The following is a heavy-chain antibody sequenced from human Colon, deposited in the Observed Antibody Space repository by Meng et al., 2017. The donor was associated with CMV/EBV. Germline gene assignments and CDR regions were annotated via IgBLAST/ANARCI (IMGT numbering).Heavy chain of an antibody. Sequence: QVQLHRCGAGLLKPSEPLSLTCGVYNGSVSGYIWTWIRQPPGKGLEWIGEIFRDGSTKYNPSLQSRVTMSVDTSKNHFSLNLRSVTAADTAVYFCARATKPNCWEVLEYWGQGTLVTVSS. D-gene: IGHD2-2*01. V-gene: IGHV4-34*12. CDR1: NGSVSGYI. J-gene: IGHJ4*02. CDR2: IFRDGST. CDR3: ARATKPNCWEVLEY.